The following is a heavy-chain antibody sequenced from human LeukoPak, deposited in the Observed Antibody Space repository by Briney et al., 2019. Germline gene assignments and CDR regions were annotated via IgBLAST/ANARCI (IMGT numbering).Heavy chain of an antibody. D-gene: IGHD3-10*01. Sequence: SETLSLTCAVYGGSFSGYYWSWIRRPPGKGLEWIGEINHSGSTNYNPSLKSRVTISVDTSKNQFSLKLSSVTAADTAVYYCARRVRGVTYYYYYYMDVWGKGTTVTVSS. CDR1: GGSFSGYY. CDR3: ARRVRGVTYYYYYYMDV. J-gene: IGHJ6*03. V-gene: IGHV4-34*01. CDR2: INHSGST.